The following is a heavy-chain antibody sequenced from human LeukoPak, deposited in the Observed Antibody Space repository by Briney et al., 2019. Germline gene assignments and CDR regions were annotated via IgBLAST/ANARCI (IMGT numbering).Heavy chain of an antibody. CDR2: IYTSGST. CDR3: ARHVLGPGGVAAAGTGWFDP. CDR1: GGSISSYY. D-gene: IGHD6-13*01. J-gene: IGHJ5*02. V-gene: IGHV4-4*09. Sequence: SETLSLTCTVSGGSISSYYWSWIRQPPGKGLEWIGYIYTSGSTNYNPSLKSRVTISVDTSKNQFSLKLSSVTAADTAVYYCARHVLGPGGVAAAGTGWFDPWGQGTLVTVSS.